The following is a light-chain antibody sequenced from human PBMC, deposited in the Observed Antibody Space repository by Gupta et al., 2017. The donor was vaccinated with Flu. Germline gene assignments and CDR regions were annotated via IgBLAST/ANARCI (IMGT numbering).Light chain of an antibody. CDR1: SSDVGGYNY. CDR2: AVS. CDR3: SSYTSSSTLHV. V-gene: IGLV2-14*01. Sequence: QSALTQPVSASGSPGQPLTIACTGTSSDVGGYNYVSWYQQHPGKAPKLMIYAVSNRPSGVSNRFSGSKSGNTASLTISGLQAEDEADYYCSSYTSSSTLHVFGTGTKVTVL. J-gene: IGLJ1*01.